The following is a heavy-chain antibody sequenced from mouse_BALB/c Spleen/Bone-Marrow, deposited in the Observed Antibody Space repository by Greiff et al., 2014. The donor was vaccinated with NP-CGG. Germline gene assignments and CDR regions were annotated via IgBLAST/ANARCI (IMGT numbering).Heavy chain of an antibody. J-gene: IGHJ2*01. CDR2: INPYNSDA. CDR1: GYSFTGYL. CDR3: GRSVYGSFDS. D-gene: IGHD2-1*01. V-gene: IGHV1-37*01. Sequence: EVKLQESGPELVKPGTSVKISCKASGYSFTGYLMNWVKQSHGKSLEWIGRINPYNSDAFYNPKFKGKAKLTVDKSSSTAHMDLLSLTSEDSAVYHCGRSVYGSFDSWGQGTTLTVSS.